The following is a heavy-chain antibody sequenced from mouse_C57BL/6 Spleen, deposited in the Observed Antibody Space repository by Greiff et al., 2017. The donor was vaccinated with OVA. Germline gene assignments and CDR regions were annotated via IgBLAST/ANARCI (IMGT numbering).Heavy chain of an antibody. CDR2: IDPANGNT. J-gene: IGHJ2*01. D-gene: IGHD1-1*01. CDR3: ALALLTTVVEDYFDY. V-gene: IGHV14-3*01. CDR1: GFNIKNTY. Sequence: VQLQQSVAELVRPGASVKLSCTASGFNIKNTYMHWVKQRPEQGLEWIGRIDPANGNTKYAQKFKGKATITADTTSNTAYRQLSSLTSEDTAIYYCALALLTTVVEDYFDYWGQGTTLTVSS.